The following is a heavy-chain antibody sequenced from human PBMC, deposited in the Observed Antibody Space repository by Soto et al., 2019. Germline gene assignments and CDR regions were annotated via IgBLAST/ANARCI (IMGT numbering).Heavy chain of an antibody. V-gene: IGHV1-18*01. CDR2: ISAHNGNT. CDR3: ARGRYGDY. D-gene: IGHD1-1*01. CDR1: GYGLTTYG. J-gene: IGHJ4*02. Sequence: QVHLVQSGAEVKKPGASVKVSCKGSGYGLTTYGITWVRQAPGQGLEWMAWISAHNGNTNYAQKVQGRVTVTRDTSTSTAYMEPRSLRYDDTAVYYCARGRYGDYWGQGALVTVSS.